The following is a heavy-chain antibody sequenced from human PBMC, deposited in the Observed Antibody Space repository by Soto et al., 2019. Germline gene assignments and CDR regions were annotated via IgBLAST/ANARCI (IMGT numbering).Heavy chain of an antibody. CDR1: GYSINSGGYY. J-gene: IGHJ4*02. CDR2: IDSSGIT. Sequence: SEPLSLTCSVSGYSINSGGYYWSWLRHQPGKGLEWIGHIDSSGITYYNPSLESRLTMSLDTSKNQYSLRLSSVTAADTAIYYCARANGYGLGYFDYWGQGSLVTVSS. D-gene: IGHD5-12*01. V-gene: IGHV4-31*02. CDR3: ARANGYGLGYFDY.